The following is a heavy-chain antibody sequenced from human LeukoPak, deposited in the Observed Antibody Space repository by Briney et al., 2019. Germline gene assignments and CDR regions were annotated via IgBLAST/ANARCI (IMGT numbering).Heavy chain of an antibody. CDR2: INYSGSTT. J-gene: IGHJ4*02. CDR3: AAVQLAAAYFNY. CDR1: GASFSDSY. V-gene: IGHV4-34*01. D-gene: IGHD1-1*01. Sequence: SETLSLTCAVYGASFSDSYWSWIRQPPGKGLEWIGEINYSGSTTNYNPSLKSRVTISVDTSKNHVSLKMNSASAADTAVHYCAAVQLAAAYFNYWSQGTLVTVSS.